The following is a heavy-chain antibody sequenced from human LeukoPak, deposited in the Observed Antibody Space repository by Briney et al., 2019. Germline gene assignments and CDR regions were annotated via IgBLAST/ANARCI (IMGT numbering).Heavy chain of an antibody. CDR1: GFTFSTYW. D-gene: IGHD1-26*01. Sequence: GGSLRLSCAASGFTFSTYWMSWVRQGRGKWLGWVAIIKQDGSEKNYVDSVKGRFIISRDNAESSLYLQMNSLRVDDTALYCSVRDKIVGPTLFDYWGQGTLVTVSS. CDR2: IKQDGSEK. CDR3: VRDKIVGPTLFDY. V-gene: IGHV3-7*01. J-gene: IGHJ4*02.